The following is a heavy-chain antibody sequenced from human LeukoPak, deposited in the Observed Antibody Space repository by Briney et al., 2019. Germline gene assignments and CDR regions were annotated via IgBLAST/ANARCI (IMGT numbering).Heavy chain of an antibody. Sequence: ASVKVSCKAYGYTFTSYDINWVRQATGQGLEWMGWMNPNSGNTGYAQKFQGRVTITRNTSISTAYMELSSLRSEDTAVYYCARGGYYDSSGYYYWFDPWGQGTLVTVSS. CDR2: MNPNSGNT. V-gene: IGHV1-8*03. CDR3: ARGGYYDSSGYYYWFDP. J-gene: IGHJ5*02. D-gene: IGHD3-22*01. CDR1: GYTFTSYD.